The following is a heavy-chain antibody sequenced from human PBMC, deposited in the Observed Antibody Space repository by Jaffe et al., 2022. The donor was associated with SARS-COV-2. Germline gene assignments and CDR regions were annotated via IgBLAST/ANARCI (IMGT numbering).Heavy chain of an antibody. CDR3: ANGPGGQWQDH. V-gene: IGHV1-46*01. D-gene: IGHD6-19*01. Sequence: QVQLVQSGAEVKKPGASVKISCKASGYTFTSNYIHWVRQAPGQGLEWMGIINPSDGSGSYAQKFQGRVTMTSDTSTSTVYMEVSSLTSEDTAVYYCANGPGGQWQDHWGQGTLVTVSS. CDR1: GYTFTSNY. CDR2: INPSDGSG. J-gene: IGHJ4*02.